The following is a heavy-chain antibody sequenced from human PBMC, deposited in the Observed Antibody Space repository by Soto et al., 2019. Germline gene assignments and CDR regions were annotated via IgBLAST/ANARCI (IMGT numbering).Heavy chain of an antibody. CDR3: ARKGLTVAGLGY. Sequence: QVQLVQSGAEVKKPGASMKVSCKASGYTFTDYYIHWVRQAPGQGLEWMGWINPNSGGTNYAQNFQGRVTMTRDTSISTAYMELSRLRSDDTAVYYCARKGLTVAGLGYWGRGTLVTVSS. CDR1: GYTFTDYY. CDR2: INPNSGGT. D-gene: IGHD6-19*01. V-gene: IGHV1-2*02. J-gene: IGHJ4*02.